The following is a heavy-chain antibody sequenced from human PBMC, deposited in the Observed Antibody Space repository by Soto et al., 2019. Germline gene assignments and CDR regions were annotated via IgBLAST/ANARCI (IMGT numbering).Heavy chain of an antibody. Sequence: QVQLQESGPGLVKPSQTLSLTCTVSGGSISSGGYYWSWIRQHPGKGLEWIGYIYYSGSTYYNPSLKSRVTISVETSKNQFSLKLSSVTAADTAVYYCARSRDYSNYHAFDIWGQGTMVTVSS. V-gene: IGHV4-31*03. CDR1: GGSISSGGYY. D-gene: IGHD4-4*01. J-gene: IGHJ3*02. CDR2: IYYSGST. CDR3: ARSRDYSNYHAFDI.